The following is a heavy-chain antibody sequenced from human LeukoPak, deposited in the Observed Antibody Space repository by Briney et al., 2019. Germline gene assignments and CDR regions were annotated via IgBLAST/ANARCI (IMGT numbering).Heavy chain of an antibody. Sequence: GGSLRLSXAASGFTFSSYAMSWVRQAPGKGLEWVSAISGSGGSTYYADSVKGRFTISRDNSKNTLYLQMNSLRAEDTAVYYCAKAPLRWELLTNNYWGQGTLVTVSS. CDR2: ISGSGGST. D-gene: IGHD1-26*01. V-gene: IGHV3-23*01. CDR1: GFTFSSYA. J-gene: IGHJ4*02. CDR3: AKAPLRWELLTNNY.